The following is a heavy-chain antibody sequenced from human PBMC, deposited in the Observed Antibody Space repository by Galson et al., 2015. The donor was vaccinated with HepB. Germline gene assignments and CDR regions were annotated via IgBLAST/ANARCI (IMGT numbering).Heavy chain of an antibody. J-gene: IGHJ3*02. CDR3: ARGVDRRYCSSTSCSTDTFDI. V-gene: IGHV4-4*07. CDR1: GGSISTYY. CDR2: IYARGGT. D-gene: IGHD2-2*02. Sequence: ETLSLTCTVSGGSISTYYWSWIRQPAGKGLEWIGRIYARGGTSYNPSLKSRVTMSVDTSKNQFSLRLRSVTAADTAVYYCARGVDRRYCSSTSCSTDTFDIWGQGTMVTVSS.